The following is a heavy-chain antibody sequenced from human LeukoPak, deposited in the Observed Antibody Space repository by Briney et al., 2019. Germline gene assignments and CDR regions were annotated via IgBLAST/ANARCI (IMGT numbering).Heavy chain of an antibody. Sequence: ASVKVSCKASGYTFTSYYMHWVRQAPGQGLEWMGIINPSGGSTSYAQKFQGRVTMTRDTSTSTVYMELSSLRSEDTAVYYCARDFRLITMIAWGHYYYYYMDVWGKGTTVTISS. J-gene: IGHJ6*03. CDR1: GYTFTSYY. CDR3: ARDFRLITMIAWGHYYYYYMDV. V-gene: IGHV1-46*01. CDR2: INPSGGST. D-gene: IGHD3-22*01.